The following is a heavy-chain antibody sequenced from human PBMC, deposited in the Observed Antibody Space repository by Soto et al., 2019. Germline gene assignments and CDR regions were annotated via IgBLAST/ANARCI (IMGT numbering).Heavy chain of an antibody. Sequence: PGGSLRLSCAASGFTFIIFGMHWVLQAPCKGLEWAAIIWYDGSNAYYADSVRGRFTISRDNSKNTVYLQMNSLRAEDTAVYYCARDKGSSTVVSGISQEGYFDSWGQGTLVTVSS. V-gene: IGHV3-33*01. CDR2: IWYDGSNA. CDR1: GFTFIIFG. CDR3: ARDKGSSTVVSGISQEGYFDS. J-gene: IGHJ4*02. D-gene: IGHD6-19*01.